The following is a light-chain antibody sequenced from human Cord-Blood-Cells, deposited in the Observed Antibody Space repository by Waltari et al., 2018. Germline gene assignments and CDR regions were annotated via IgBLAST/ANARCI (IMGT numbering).Light chain of an antibody. CDR2: DAS. CDR3: QQYNSYS. CDR1: QSISSW. J-gene: IGKJ2*01. V-gene: IGKV1-5*01. Sequence: DIQMTQSPPTRPASLGARVTITCRASQSISSWLAWYQQKPGKAPKPLIYDASSLESGVPSRFSGSGSGTEFTLTISSLQPDDFATYYCQQYNSYSFGQGTKLEIK.